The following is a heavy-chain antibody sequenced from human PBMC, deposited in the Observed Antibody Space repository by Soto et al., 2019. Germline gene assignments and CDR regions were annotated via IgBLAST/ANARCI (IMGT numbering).Heavy chain of an antibody. CDR1: GFTFSSYW. V-gene: IGHV3-7*05. CDR2: IKQDGSEK. J-gene: IGHJ4*02. Sequence: GGSLRLSCAASGFTFSSYWMSWLRQAPGKGIEWVANIKQDGSEKYYVDSVKGRFTISRDNAKNSLYLQMNSLRAEDTAVYYCARDFGAAPYYYDSSGKAFDYWGQGTLVTVS. D-gene: IGHD3-22*01. CDR3: ARDFGAAPYYYDSSGKAFDY.